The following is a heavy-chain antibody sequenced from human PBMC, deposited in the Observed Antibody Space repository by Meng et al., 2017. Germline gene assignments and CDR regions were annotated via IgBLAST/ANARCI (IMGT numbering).Heavy chain of an antibody. CDR2: IYHGGNT. J-gene: IGHJ4*02. V-gene: IGHV4/OR15-8*02. CDR1: GGSISSVDW. Sequence: QVAVQESGPGLVKPSGTLSLPCVVSGGSISSVDWWSWVRQPPGKGLEWIGEIYHGGNTNYNPSLKSRVTISIDKSKNRFSLKLSSVTAADTAVYYCASWIYSCGWQWGQGTLVTVSS. CDR3: ASWIYSCGWQ. D-gene: IGHD6-19*01.